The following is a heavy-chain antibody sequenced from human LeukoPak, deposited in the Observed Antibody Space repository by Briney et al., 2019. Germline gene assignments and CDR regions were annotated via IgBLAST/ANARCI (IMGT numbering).Heavy chain of an antibody. V-gene: IGHV3-49*04. CDR1: GFTFGDYA. J-gene: IGHJ3*02. Sequence: GGSLRLSCTASGFTFGDYAMSWVRQAPGKGLEWVGFIRSKAYGGTTEYAASVKGRFTISRDDSKSIAYLQMNSLKTEDTAVYYCTRIRITMTHDAFDIWGQGTMVTVSS. CDR3: TRIRITMTHDAFDI. D-gene: IGHD3-22*01. CDR2: IRSKAYGGTT.